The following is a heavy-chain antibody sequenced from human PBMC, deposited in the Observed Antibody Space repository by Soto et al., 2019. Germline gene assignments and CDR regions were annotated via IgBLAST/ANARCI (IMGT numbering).Heavy chain of an antibody. CDR1: GFIFRDWF. Sequence: GGSLRLSCAASGFIFRDWFMSWIRQAPGKGLEWISYISKDSGRATRYADSVKGRFTISRDNAKNSLFLQMNNLTVEDTAVYYCARDYLVVPHRVIDYWGQGTLVTVSS. CDR3: ARDYLVVPHRVIDY. CDR2: ISKDSGRAT. V-gene: IGHV3-11*01. D-gene: IGHD2-2*01. J-gene: IGHJ4*02.